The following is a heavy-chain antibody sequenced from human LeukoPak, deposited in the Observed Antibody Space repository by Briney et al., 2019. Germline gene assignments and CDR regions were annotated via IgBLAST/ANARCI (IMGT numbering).Heavy chain of an antibody. CDR1: GFTFSTSA. D-gene: IGHD6-6*01. CDR3: ARDSSAHDAFDI. J-gene: IGHJ3*02. CDR2: ISDSGANT. Sequence: GGSLRLSCSASGFTFSTSAMHWVRQAPGKGLEYVSAISDSGANTYYTDSVKGRFTISRDNSKNTLYLQMDSLRAEDTAVYYCARDSSAHDAFDIWGQGTMVTVSS. V-gene: IGHV3-64*04.